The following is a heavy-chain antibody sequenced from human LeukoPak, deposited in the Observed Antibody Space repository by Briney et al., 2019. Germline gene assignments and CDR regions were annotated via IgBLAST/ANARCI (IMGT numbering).Heavy chain of an antibody. J-gene: IGHJ4*02. D-gene: IGHD5-18*01. CDR3: ARVNVDTAMGYFDY. CDR1: GGSISSYY. Sequence: SETLSLTCTVSGGSISSYYWSWIRQPPGKGLEWIGYIYYSGSTNYNPSLKSRVTISVDTSKNQFSLKLSSVTAADTAVYYCARVNVDTAMGYFDYWGQGTLVTVSS. V-gene: IGHV4-59*12. CDR2: IYYSGST.